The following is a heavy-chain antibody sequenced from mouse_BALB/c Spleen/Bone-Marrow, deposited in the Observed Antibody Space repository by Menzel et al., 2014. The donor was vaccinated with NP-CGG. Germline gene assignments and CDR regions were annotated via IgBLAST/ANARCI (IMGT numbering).Heavy chain of an antibody. CDR1: DISITTGNYR. D-gene: IGHD2-14*01. Sequence: VQLKESGPGLVKPSQTVSLTCTVTDISITTGNYRWSWIRQFPGNKLEWIGYMYYSGTITYNPSLTSRTTITRDTSKNQVFLEMNSLTAEDTATYFCARDRYGYAMDYWGQGTSVTVPS. CDR3: ARDRYGYAMDY. J-gene: IGHJ4*01. CDR2: MYYSGTI. V-gene: IGHV3-5*02.